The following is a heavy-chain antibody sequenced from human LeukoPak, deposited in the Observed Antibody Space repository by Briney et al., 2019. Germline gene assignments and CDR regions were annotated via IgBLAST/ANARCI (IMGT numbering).Heavy chain of an antibody. CDR2: IYYSGST. CDR3: ARHTSYLDY. D-gene: IGHD2/OR15-2a*01. Sequence: SETLSLTCTVSGGSISTYYWSWIWQPPGKGLEWIGYIYYSGSTNYNPSLKSRVTISVDTSKNQFSLKLSSVTAADTAVYYCARHTSYLDYWGQGTLVTVSS. J-gene: IGHJ4*02. CDR1: GGSISTYY. V-gene: IGHV4-59*01.